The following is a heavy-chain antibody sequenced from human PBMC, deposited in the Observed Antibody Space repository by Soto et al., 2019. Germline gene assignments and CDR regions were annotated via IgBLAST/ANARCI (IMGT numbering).Heavy chain of an antibody. J-gene: IGHJ5*02. CDR1: GGSISSFYYY. CDR2: IYYSGST. Sequence: SETLSLTCTVSGGSISSFYYYWSWIRQPPGKGLEWIGYIYYSGSTYYNPSLKSRVTISVDTSKNQFSLKLSSVTAADTAVYYCARERPDGSRLDPWGQGTLVTVSS. CDR3: ARERPDGSRLDP. V-gene: IGHV4-30-4*01. D-gene: IGHD6-13*01.